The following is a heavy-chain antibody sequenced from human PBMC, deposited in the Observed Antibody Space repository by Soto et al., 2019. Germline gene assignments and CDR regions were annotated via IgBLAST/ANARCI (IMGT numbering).Heavy chain of an antibody. CDR1: GGFLSSSSHF. J-gene: IGHJ6*02. D-gene: IGHD3-10*02. V-gene: IGHV4-39*07. Sequence: EKLSLSCTVSGGFLSSSSHFGGWLRHAPGKGLEGIGGIYYSGSTYYNPSLKSRVTISVDKSKNQFSLKLSSVTAADTAVYYCAYLPCYRADLYGMDFWGQGTTVTVSS. CDR2: IYYSGST. CDR3: AYLPCYRADLYGMDF.